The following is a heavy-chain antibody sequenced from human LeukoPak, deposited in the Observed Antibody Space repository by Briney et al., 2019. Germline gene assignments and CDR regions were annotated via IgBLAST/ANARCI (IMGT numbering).Heavy chain of an antibody. D-gene: IGHD6-19*01. CDR1: GYTFTGYY. Sequence: GASVKVSCKASGYTFTGYYMHWVRQAPGQGLEWMGWINPNSGGTNYAQKFQGRVTMTRDTSISTAYMELSRLRSDDTAVYYCAREAGIAVAVLDPRGQGTLVTVSS. CDR3: AREAGIAVAVLDP. CDR2: INPNSGGT. J-gene: IGHJ5*02. V-gene: IGHV1-2*02.